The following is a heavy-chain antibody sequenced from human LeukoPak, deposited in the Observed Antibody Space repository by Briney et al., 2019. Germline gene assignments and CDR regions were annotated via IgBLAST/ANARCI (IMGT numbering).Heavy chain of an antibody. J-gene: IGHJ4*02. D-gene: IGHD2-15*01. Sequence: SSETLSLTCSVSGGSISSYYWSWIRQPPGKGLEWIGYVDYSGSTNYNASLTNRVTISVDTSKNQFSLKLSSVTAADTAVYYCAREVGYCSGGSCYSYFDYWGQGTLVTVSS. CDR2: VDYSGST. CDR3: AREVGYCSGGSCYSYFDY. V-gene: IGHV4-59*01. CDR1: GGSISSYY.